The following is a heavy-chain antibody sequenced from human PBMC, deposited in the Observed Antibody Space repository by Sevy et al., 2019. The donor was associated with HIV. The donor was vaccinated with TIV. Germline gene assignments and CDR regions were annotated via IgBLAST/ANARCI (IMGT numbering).Heavy chain of an antibody. Sequence: ASVKVSCKASGYTFTTYPIGWVRQAPGQGLEWMGWISTYSGETRDAQKFQGRATMTTDTSTSTAYLELMSLRSDDTAVYYCARDSDGSGHYYADYFDYWGQGTLVTVSS. J-gene: IGHJ4*02. CDR1: GYTFTTYP. CDR2: ISTYSGET. CDR3: ARDSDGSGHYYADYFDY. D-gene: IGHD3-22*01. V-gene: IGHV1-18*01.